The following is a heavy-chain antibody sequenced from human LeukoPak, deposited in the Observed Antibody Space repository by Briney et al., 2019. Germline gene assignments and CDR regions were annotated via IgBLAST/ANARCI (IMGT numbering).Heavy chain of an antibody. D-gene: IGHD3-10*01. CDR3: ARVGDVAGHFNY. J-gene: IGHJ4*02. CDR2: IIPIFGTA. V-gene: IGHV1-69*13. CDR1: GGTFSSYA. Sequence: GASVKVSCKASGGTFSSYAISWVRQAPGQGLEWMGVIIPIFGTANYAQKFQGRVTITADESTSTAYMELSSLRSEDTAVYYCARVGDVAGHFNYWGQGTLVTVSS.